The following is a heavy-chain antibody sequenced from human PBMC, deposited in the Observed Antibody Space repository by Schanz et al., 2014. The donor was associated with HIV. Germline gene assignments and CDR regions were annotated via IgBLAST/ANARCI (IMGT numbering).Heavy chain of an antibody. D-gene: IGHD1-26*01. J-gene: IGHJ4*02. Sequence: EVHLLESGGGLVQPGGSLRLSCAASGFAFSNYAMSWVRQAPGRGLEWVSTVIGSGVRTIYADSVKGRFTISRDNSKNTLSLHMNSLRVEDTAVYYCAKAKGSYSATTFYFDFWGQGTLVTVSS. CDR3: AKAKGSYSATTFYFDF. CDR2: VIGSGVRT. CDR1: GFAFSNYA. V-gene: IGHV3-23*01.